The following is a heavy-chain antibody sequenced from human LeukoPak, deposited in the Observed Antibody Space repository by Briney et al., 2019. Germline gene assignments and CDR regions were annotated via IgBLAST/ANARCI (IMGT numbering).Heavy chain of an antibody. J-gene: IGHJ6*02. CDR2: ISGSGGST. D-gene: IGHD3-22*01. V-gene: IGHV3-23*01. CDR1: GFTFSNFA. Sequence: GGSLRLSCAASGFTFSNFAMSWVRQAPGKGLEWVSAISGSGGSTYYADSVKGRFTISRDNSKSTLYLQMNSLRAEDTAVYYCANHKVVNVRSYRFFGMDVWGQGTTVTVSS. CDR3: ANHKVVNVRSYRFFGMDV.